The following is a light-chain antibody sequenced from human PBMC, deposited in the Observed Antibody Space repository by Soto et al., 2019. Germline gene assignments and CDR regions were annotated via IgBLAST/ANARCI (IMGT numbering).Light chain of an antibody. V-gene: IGKV1-9*01. J-gene: IGKJ5*01. CDR1: QGVNSY. Sequence: IQLTQSPSSLSASVGDRVTITCRASQGVNSYLAWYQQKPGKAPKLLIYAASALQSGVPSRFSGTGSGTDFTITISSLQPEDFATYYCQQLNNYPITFGQGTRLEIK. CDR3: QQLNNYPIT. CDR2: AAS.